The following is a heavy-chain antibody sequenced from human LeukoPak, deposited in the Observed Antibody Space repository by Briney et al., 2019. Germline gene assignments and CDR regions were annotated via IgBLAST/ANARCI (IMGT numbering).Heavy chain of an antibody. Sequence: PGGSLRLSCAASGFTFSSYAMHWVRQAPGKGLEWVAVISYDGSNKYYADSVKGRFTISRDNSKNTLYLQMNSLRAEDTAVYYCAKDREVTAFGVFDYWGQGTLVTVSS. J-gene: IGHJ4*02. CDR3: AKDREVTAFGVFDY. CDR2: ISYDGSNK. V-gene: IGHV3-30-3*01. CDR1: GFTFSSYA. D-gene: IGHD3-16*01.